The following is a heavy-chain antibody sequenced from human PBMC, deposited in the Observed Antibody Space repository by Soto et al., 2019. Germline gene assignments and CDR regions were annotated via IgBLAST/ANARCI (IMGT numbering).Heavy chain of an antibody. CDR2: MNSNSGDT. CDR1: GYTFTSYD. D-gene: IGHD3-16*02. CDR3: ARPHDYIWGSYRTIQSYGMDV. V-gene: IGHV1-8*01. J-gene: IGHJ6*02. Sequence: ASVTVSCKASGYTFTSYDINWVRQATGQGLEWMGWMNSNSGDTGYAQKFQGRVTMTRNTSISTAYMELSSLRSEDTAMYYCARPHDYIWGSYRTIQSYGMDVWGQGTTVTVSS.